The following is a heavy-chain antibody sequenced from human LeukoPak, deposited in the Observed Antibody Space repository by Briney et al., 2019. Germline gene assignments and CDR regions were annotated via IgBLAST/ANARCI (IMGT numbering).Heavy chain of an antibody. CDR2: ITSSGRYI. J-gene: IGHJ4*02. Sequence: GGSLRLSCAASGFTFSSYSMNWVRQAPGKGLEWVSSITSSGRYIYYADSVKGRFTISRDNAKNSLYLQMNSLRAEDTAVYYCARRRDSGSLQHFDYWGQGTLVTVSS. V-gene: IGHV3-21*04. D-gene: IGHD1-26*01. CDR3: ARRRDSGSLQHFDY. CDR1: GFTFSSYS.